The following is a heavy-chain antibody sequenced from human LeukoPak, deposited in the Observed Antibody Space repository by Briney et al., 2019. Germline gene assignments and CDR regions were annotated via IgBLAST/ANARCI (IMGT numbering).Heavy chain of an antibody. D-gene: IGHD3-10*02. J-gene: IGHJ6*03. V-gene: IGHV3-11*01. CDR1: GFTFSDYY. CDR3: ARGVRGVIISARKKYYYYMDV. Sequence: PGGSLLLSCAASGFTFSDYYMSWIRPAPGKGLEWVSYISSSGSTIYYADSVKGRFTISRDNAKNSLYLQMNSLRAEDTAVYYCARGVRGVIISARKKYYYYMDVWGKGTTVTISS. CDR2: ISSSGSTI.